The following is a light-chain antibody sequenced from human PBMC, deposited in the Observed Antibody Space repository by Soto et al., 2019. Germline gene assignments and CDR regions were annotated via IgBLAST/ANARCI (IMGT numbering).Light chain of an antibody. Sequence: QSALTQPASVSGSPGQSIAISCTGTFSDVGGYDYVSWYQQHPDKAPKLMIYEVTKRPSGVSNRFSGSKSGNTASLTIYGLQHEDEADYYCSSHTSGSTRVFGSGTKLTVL. CDR1: FSDVGGYDY. J-gene: IGLJ1*01. V-gene: IGLV2-14*01. CDR3: SSHTSGSTRV. CDR2: EVT.